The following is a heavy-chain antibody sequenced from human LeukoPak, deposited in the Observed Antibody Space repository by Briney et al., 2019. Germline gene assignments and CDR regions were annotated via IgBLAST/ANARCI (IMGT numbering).Heavy chain of an antibody. Sequence: SETLSLTCAVYGGSFSGYYWSWIRQPPGKGLEWIGEINHSGSTNYNPSLKSRVTISVDTSKNQFSLKLSSVTAADTAVYYCARAGGDLRIAVAGTDYYYYYGMDVWGQGATVTVSS. J-gene: IGHJ6*02. CDR2: INHSGST. CDR3: ARAGGDLRIAVAGTDYYYYYGMDV. D-gene: IGHD6-19*01. V-gene: IGHV4-34*01. CDR1: GGSFSGYY.